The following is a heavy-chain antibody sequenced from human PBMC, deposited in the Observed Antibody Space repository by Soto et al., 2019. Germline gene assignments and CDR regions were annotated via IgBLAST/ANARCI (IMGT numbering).Heavy chain of an antibody. D-gene: IGHD3-10*01. CDR3: ARTWYYYGSGSYYTFDY. CDR2: INHSGST. V-gene: IGHV4-34*01. CDR1: GGSFSGYY. J-gene: IGHJ4*02. Sequence: PSETLSLTCAVYGGSFSGYYWSWIRQPPGKGLEWIGEINHSGSTNYNPSLKSRVTISVDTSKNQFSLKLSSVTAADTAVYYCARTWYYYGSGSYYTFDYRGQGTLVTVSS.